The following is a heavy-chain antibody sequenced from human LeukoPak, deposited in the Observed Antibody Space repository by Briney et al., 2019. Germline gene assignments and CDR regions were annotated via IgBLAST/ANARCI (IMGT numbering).Heavy chain of an antibody. CDR2: INHSGST. Sequence: SETLSLTCAVYGGSFSGYYWSWIRQPPGKGLEWIGEINHSGSTNYNPSLESRVTISVDTSKNQFSLKLSSVTAADTAVYYCARALAVAGTFYMDVWGKGTTVTISS. D-gene: IGHD6-19*01. V-gene: IGHV4-34*01. CDR1: GGSFSGYY. CDR3: ARALAVAGTFYMDV. J-gene: IGHJ6*03.